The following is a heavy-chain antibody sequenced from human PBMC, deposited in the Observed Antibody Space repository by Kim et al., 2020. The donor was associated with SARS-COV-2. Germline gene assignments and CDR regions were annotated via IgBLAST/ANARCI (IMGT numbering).Heavy chain of an antibody. D-gene: IGHD3-10*01. Sequence: SETLSLTCIVAGDSISNSVYYWGWIRQPPGKGLEWIGSIYHNGGTYYSPSLKTRVTISVDTSKNHFSLDLFSMTAADTAVYYCVRHLSPIWAGSDNGGQGTLVTVSS. V-gene: IGHV4-39*01. CDR2: IYHNGGT. CDR1: GDSISNSVYY. J-gene: IGHJ4*02. CDR3: VRHLSPIWAGSDN.